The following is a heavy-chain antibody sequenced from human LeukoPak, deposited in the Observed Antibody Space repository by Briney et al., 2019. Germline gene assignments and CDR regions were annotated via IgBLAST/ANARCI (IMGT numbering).Heavy chain of an antibody. CDR2: ISSSGSTI. J-gene: IGHJ4*02. Sequence: GGSLRLSCAASGFTFSDYYVSWIRHAPGKGLEWVSYISSSGSTIYYADSVKGRFTISRDNAKNSLYLQMNSLRAEDTAVYYCARDSGDYVRRKLDYWGQGTLVTVSS. V-gene: IGHV3-11*04. CDR1: GFTFSDYY. D-gene: IGHD2-21*02. CDR3: ARDSGDYVRRKLDY.